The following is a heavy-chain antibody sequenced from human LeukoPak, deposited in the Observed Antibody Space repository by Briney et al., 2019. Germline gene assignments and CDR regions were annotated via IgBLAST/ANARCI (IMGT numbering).Heavy chain of an antibody. Sequence: GGSLRLSCAASGFTFTSYGISWVRQAPGQGLEWMGWISAYNGNTNYAQKLQGRVTMTTDTSTSTAYMELRSLRSDDTAVYYCARDPLYYYDSSGYPNWYFDLWGRGTLVTVSS. V-gene: IGHV1-18*01. CDR2: ISAYNGNT. J-gene: IGHJ2*01. CDR1: GFTFTSYG. D-gene: IGHD3-22*01. CDR3: ARDPLYYYDSSGYPNWYFDL.